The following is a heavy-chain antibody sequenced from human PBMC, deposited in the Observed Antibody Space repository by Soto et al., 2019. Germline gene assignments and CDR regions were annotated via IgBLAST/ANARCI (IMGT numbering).Heavy chain of an antibody. Sequence: PGESLKISCKGSGYSFTSYWIGWVRQMPGKGLEWMGIIYAGDSDTRYSPSFQGQVTTSADKSISTAYLQWSSLKASDAALYYCARRGVMVRGVIPPFDYWGQGTLVTVSS. CDR3: ARRGVMVRGVIPPFDY. CDR2: IYAGDSDT. V-gene: IGHV5-51*01. CDR1: GYSFTSYW. J-gene: IGHJ4*02. D-gene: IGHD3-10*01.